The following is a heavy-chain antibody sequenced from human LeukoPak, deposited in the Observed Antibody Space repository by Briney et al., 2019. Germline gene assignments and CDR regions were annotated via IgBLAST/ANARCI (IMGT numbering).Heavy chain of an antibody. J-gene: IGHJ4*02. V-gene: IGHV4-4*07. CDR3: AREPRYYDSSRYYFSQHYFDY. CDR1: GGSISSYY. CDR2: IYTSGST. D-gene: IGHD3-22*01. Sequence: SETLSLTCTVSGGSISSYYWSWIRQPAGKGLEWIGRIYTSGSTNYNPSLKSRVTMSVDTSKNQFSLKLSSVTAADTAVYYCAREPRYYDSSRYYFSQHYFDYWGQGTMVTVSS.